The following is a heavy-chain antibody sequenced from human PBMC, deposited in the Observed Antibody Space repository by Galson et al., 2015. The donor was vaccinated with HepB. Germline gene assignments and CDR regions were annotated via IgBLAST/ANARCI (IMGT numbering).Heavy chain of an antibody. CDR3: ARRGALRGVIRD. J-gene: IGHJ4*02. D-gene: IGHD3-10*01. CDR2: ISNNGDTV. Sequence: SLRLSCAASGFIFSDDSMSWIRQAPGKGLEWLSYISNNGDTVYYRDSVKGRFTISRDDSRNSLYLRMDSLTVDDTAVYFCARRGALRGVIRDWGRGSLVTVSS. CDR1: GFIFSDDS. V-gene: IGHV3-11*01.